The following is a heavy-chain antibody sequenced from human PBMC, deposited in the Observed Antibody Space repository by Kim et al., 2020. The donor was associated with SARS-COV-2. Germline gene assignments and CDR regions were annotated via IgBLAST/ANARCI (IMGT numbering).Heavy chain of an antibody. CDR2: YN. Sequence: YNEYAVSVTSRITIKPDTSKNQFSLQVNSVIPEDTAVYYCTRDYEHGMGVWGQGTTVTVSS. J-gene: IGHJ6*02. D-gene: IGHD3-22*01. CDR3: TRDYEHGMGV. V-gene: IGHV6-1*01.